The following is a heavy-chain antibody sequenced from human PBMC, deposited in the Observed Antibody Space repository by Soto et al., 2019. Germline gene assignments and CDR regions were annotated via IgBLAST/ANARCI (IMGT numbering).Heavy chain of an antibody. D-gene: IGHD3-3*01. CDR3: ARGGYYDFWSGYLVAFDY. CDR2: INHSGST. V-gene: IGHV4-34*01. CDR1: GGSFSGYY. J-gene: IGHJ4*02. Sequence: QVQLQESGPGLVKPSETLSLTCAVYGGSFSGYYWSWIRQPPGKGLEWIGEINHSGSTNYNPSLKSRVTISVDTSKNQFSLKLSSVTAADTAVYYCARGGYYDFWSGYLVAFDYWGQGTLVTVSS.